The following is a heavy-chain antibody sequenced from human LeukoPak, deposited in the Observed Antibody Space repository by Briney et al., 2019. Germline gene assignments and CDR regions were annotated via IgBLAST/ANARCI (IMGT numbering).Heavy chain of an antibody. V-gene: IGHV1-18*01. D-gene: IGHD6-13*01. CDR2: ISAYNGNT. J-gene: IGHJ4*02. CDR1: GYTFTSYG. Sequence: ASVKVSCKASGYTFTSYGISWVRQAPGQGLEWMGWISAYNGNTNYAQKLQGRVTMTTDTSTSTAYMELRSLRSDDTAVYYCARDMVISIAAAGWSCDYWGQGTLVTVSS. CDR3: ARDMVISIAAAGWSCDY.